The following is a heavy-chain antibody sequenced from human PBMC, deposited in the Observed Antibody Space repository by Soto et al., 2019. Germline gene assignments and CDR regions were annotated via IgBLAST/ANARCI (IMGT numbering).Heavy chain of an antibody. CDR1: GFTFSSYA. J-gene: IGHJ4*02. CDR3: AKPWISGSLPGYFDY. V-gene: IGHV3-23*01. D-gene: IGHD1-26*01. Sequence: EVQLLESGGGLIQPGGSLRLSCAASGFTFSSYAMSWVRQAPGKGLEWVSAISGSGGSTYYADSVKGRFTISRDNSKNTLYLQMNSLRAEDTAVYYCAKPWISGSLPGYFDYWGQGTLVTVSS. CDR2: ISGSGGST.